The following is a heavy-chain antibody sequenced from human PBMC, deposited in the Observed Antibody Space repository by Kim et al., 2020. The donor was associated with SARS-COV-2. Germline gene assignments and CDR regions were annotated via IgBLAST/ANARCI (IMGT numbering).Heavy chain of an antibody. V-gene: IGHV5-51*01. Sequence: GEALKISCKGSGYSFTSYWIGWVRQMPGKGLEWMWIIYPGDSDTRYSPSFQGQVTISADKSISTAYLQWSSLKASDTAMYYCARHVGDSSSWTYGMDVWGQGTTVTVSS. D-gene: IGHD6-13*01. CDR2: IYPGDSDT. CDR1: GYSFTSYW. J-gene: IGHJ6*02. CDR3: ARHVGDSSSWTYGMDV.